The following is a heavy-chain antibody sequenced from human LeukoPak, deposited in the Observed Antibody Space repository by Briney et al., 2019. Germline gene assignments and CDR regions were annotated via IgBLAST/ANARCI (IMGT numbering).Heavy chain of an antibody. CDR1: GGSIASGDYY. D-gene: IGHD6-13*01. J-gene: IGHJ5*02. Sequence: SETLSLTCTVSGGSIASGDYYWSWIRQPPGKGLEWIGYVYHRGSTYYNPSLKSQVTISIDKSKNQFSLTVSSVTATDTALYYCASRAAARFDPWGQGILVTVSS. CDR3: ASRAAARFDP. CDR2: VYHRGST. V-gene: IGHV4-30-4*01.